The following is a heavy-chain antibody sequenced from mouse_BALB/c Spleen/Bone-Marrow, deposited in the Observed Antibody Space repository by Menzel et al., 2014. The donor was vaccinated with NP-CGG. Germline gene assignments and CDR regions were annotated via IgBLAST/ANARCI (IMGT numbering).Heavy chain of an antibody. Sequence: QVQLKESGAELVRPGSSVKISCKASGYAFSSYWMNWVKQRPGQGLEWIGQIYPGDDDTNYSGKFKGKATLTADESSSTAYMQLSSLTSEDSAVYFCAFGNYDFDYWGQGTTLTVSS. CDR3: AFGNYDFDY. V-gene: IGHV1-80*01. D-gene: IGHD2-1*01. CDR1: GYAFSSYW. CDR2: IYPGDDDT. J-gene: IGHJ2*01.